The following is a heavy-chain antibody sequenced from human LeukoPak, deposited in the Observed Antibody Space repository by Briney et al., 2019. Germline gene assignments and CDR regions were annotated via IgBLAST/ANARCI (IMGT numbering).Heavy chain of an antibody. CDR3: ARVAHGSGRFNWFDP. V-gene: IGHV1-8*03. CDR2: MNPNSGNT. CDR1: GYTFTGYY. D-gene: IGHD3-10*01. J-gene: IGHJ5*02. Sequence: EASVKVSCKASGYTFTGYYMHWVRQATGQGLEWMGWMNPNSGNTGYAQKFQGRVTITRNTSISTAYMELSSLRSEDTAVYYCARVAHGSGRFNWFDPWGQGTLVTVSS.